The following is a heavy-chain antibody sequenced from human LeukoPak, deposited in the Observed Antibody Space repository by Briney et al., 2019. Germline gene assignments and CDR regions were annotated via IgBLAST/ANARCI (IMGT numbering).Heavy chain of an antibody. CDR2: ISYDGSNK. V-gene: IGHV3-30-3*01. J-gene: IGHJ5*02. D-gene: IGHD3-10*01. CDR1: GFTFSSYA. CDR3: TRDLIWFP. Sequence: GGSLRLSCAASGFTFSSYAMHWVRQAPGKGLEWVAVISYDGSNKYYADSVKGRFTISRDNSKSTLYLQMNSLRADDTAVYYCTRDLIWFPWGQGTLVTVSS.